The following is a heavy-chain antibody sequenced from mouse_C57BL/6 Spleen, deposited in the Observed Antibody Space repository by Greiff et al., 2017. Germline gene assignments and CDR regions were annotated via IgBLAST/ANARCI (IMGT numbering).Heavy chain of an antibody. CDR2: NTTSTGGT. J-gene: IGHJ3*01. Sequence: EVQLQQSGPELVKPGASVKISCKASGYSFTGYYMNWVKQSPEKSLEWIGENTTSTGGTTYNQKFKAKATLTVDKSSSTAYMQLKSLTSEDSAVYYCARRGVSTMVTTGFAYWGQGTLVTVSA. V-gene: IGHV1-42*01. D-gene: IGHD2-2*01. CDR3: ARRGVSTMVTTGFAY. CDR1: GYSFTGYY.